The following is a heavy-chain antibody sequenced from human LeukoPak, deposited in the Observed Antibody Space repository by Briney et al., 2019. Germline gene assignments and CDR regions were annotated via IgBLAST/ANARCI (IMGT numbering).Heavy chain of an antibody. V-gene: IGHV3-7*01. D-gene: IGHD3-16*02. Sequence: GGSLRLSCAASGFTFSIYWMSWVRQAPGKGLEWVANIKEDGSAKYYVDSVKGRFTISRDNTKNSLYLQMNSLRDEDTAVYYCARIPVSTWAGRYGMDVWGQGTTVTVSS. CDR3: ARIPVSTWAGRYGMDV. J-gene: IGHJ6*02. CDR2: IKEDGSAK. CDR1: GFTFSIYW.